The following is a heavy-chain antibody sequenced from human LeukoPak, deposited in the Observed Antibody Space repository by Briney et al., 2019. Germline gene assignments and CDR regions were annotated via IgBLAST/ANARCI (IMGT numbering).Heavy chain of an antibody. CDR1: GDSFSGYY. J-gene: IGHJ6*03. CDR3: ARLWASSSSYYYYYMDV. D-gene: IGHD6-6*01. V-gene: IGHV4-34*01. Sequence: SETLSLTCAVYGDSFSGYYWSWIRQPPGKGVEWIGEINHSGSTNYNPSRKSRVTISVDTSKNQFSLKLSSVTAADTAVYYCARLWASSSSYYYYYMDVWGKGTTVSVSS. CDR2: INHSGST.